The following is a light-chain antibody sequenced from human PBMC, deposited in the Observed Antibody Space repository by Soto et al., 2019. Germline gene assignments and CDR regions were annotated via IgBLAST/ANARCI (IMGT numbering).Light chain of an antibody. J-gene: IGKJ1*01. CDR2: DAS. CDR1: QSVSSK. CDR3: QQYTSYSWM. Sequence: IVLTQSPGNLSLSPGERVTLSCRASQSVSSKLAWYQQKPGKAPKFLISDASTLERGVPSRFRGSVYGTEGTLTISSLKTDDGSTYYCQQYTSYSWMFGQGTKVDIK. V-gene: IGKV1-5*01.